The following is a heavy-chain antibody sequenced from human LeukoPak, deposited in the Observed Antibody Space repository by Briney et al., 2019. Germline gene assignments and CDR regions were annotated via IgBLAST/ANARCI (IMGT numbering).Heavy chain of an antibody. J-gene: IGHJ5*02. Sequence: SQTLSLICAISGDSVSSNSAAWNWLRQSPSRGLEWLGRTYYRSKWYNEYAISVKSRITINADTSKNQFSLQLNSVTPEDTAVYYCARENYWIGPWGQGTLVTVSS. CDR3: ARENYWIGP. V-gene: IGHV6-1*01. CDR1: GDSVSSNSAA. CDR2: TYYRSKWYN.